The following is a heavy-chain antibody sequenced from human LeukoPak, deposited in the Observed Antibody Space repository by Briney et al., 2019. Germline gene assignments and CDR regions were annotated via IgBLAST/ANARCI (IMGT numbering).Heavy chain of an antibody. CDR2: ISDSGVST. CDR1: GFTFSSYA. Sequence: GGSLRHSCAASGFTFSSYAMSWVRQAPGKGLEWVSTISDSGVSTYYADSVKGRFTISRDNSKNTLYMQMNSLRAEDTAVYYCAKDLSSSGFRIDYWGQGTLVTVSS. D-gene: IGHD6-19*01. CDR3: AKDLSSSGFRIDY. J-gene: IGHJ4*02. V-gene: IGHV3-23*01.